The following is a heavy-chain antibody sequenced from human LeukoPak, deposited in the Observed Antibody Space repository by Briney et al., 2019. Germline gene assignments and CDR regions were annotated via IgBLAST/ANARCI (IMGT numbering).Heavy chain of an antibody. D-gene: IGHD7-27*01. Sequence: GASVKVSCKASGYTFTGYYMHWVRQAPGQGLEWMGWIDPNSGGTNYAQKFQGRVTMTRDTSISTAYMELSRLRSDDTAVYYCASFGLTGDLYYYYMDVWGKGTTVTISS. V-gene: IGHV1-2*02. CDR1: GYTFTGYY. CDR3: ASFGLTGDLYYYYMDV. J-gene: IGHJ6*03. CDR2: IDPNSGGT.